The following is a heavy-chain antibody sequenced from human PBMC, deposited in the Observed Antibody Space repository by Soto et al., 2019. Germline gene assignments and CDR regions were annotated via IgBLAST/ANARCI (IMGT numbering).Heavy chain of an antibody. D-gene: IGHD5-18*01. CDR1: GGTFSSYA. V-gene: IGHV1-69*13. Sequence: SVKVSCKASGGTFSSYAISWVRQAPGQGLEWMGGIIPIFGTANYAQKFQGRVTITADESTSTAYVELSSLRSEDTAVYYCARGGYSYGKHFDYWGQGTLVTVSS. CDR3: ARGGYSYGKHFDY. CDR2: IIPIFGTA. J-gene: IGHJ4*02.